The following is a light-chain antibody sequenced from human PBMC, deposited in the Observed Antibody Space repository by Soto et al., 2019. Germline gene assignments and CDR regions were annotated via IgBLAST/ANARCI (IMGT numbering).Light chain of an antibody. V-gene: IGKV3-20*01. CDR2: GAS. CDR3: QQFGTSPYT. CDR1: QSVSSN. Sequence: EIFMTQSPATLSXXPXEXXXXSRRASQSVSSNLAWYQQKPGQAPRLLIYGASTRATGIPDRFSGSGSGTDFTLTINRLEPEDFAVYFCQQFGTSPYTFGQGTKVDI. J-gene: IGKJ2*01.